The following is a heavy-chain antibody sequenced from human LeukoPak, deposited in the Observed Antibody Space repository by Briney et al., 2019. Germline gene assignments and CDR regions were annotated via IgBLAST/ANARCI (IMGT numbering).Heavy chain of an antibody. Sequence: SETLSLTCTVSGGSISSSSYYWGWIRQPPGKGLEWIGSIYYSGSTYYNPSLKSRATISVDNSRTQISLKLSSVTAADTAVYYCERQRYCSSTSCSYGDWFDPWGQGTLVTVSS. CDR2: IYYSGST. CDR1: GGSISSSSYY. J-gene: IGHJ5*02. CDR3: ERQRYCSSTSCSYGDWFDP. V-gene: IGHV4-39*01. D-gene: IGHD2-2*01.